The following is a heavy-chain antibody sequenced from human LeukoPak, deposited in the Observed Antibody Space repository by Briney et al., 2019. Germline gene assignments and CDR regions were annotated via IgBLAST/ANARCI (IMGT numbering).Heavy chain of an antibody. CDR3: ARDPGITIFGVVTDDAFDI. CDR2: IYTSGGT. J-gene: IGHJ3*02. D-gene: IGHD3-3*01. Sequence: SETLSPTCTVSGGSISSGSYYWSWIRQPAGKGLEWIGRIYTSGGTNYNPSLKSRVTISVDTSKNQFSLKLSSVTAADTAVYYCARDPGITIFGVVTDDAFDIWGQGTMVTVSS. CDR1: GGSISSGSYY. V-gene: IGHV4-61*02.